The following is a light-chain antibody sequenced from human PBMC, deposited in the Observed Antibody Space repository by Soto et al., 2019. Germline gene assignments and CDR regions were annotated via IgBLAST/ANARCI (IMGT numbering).Light chain of an antibody. CDR1: QTVSNN. J-gene: IGKJ1*01. V-gene: IGKV3-15*01. CDR2: GAS. CDR3: QQYNNWLWT. Sequence: EIVMTQSPATLSVSPGETVTLSCGASQTVSNNLAWFQQKPGQAPRLLTYGASTRATGIPARVIGSGSGTDFTLTINSLQSEDFAVYYGQQYNNWLWTFGQGTKVEIK.